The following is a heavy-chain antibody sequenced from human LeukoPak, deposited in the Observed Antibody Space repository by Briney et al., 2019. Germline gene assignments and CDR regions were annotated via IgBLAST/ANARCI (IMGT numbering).Heavy chain of an antibody. CDR3: ARLGHYGAARVGYYYYYYMDV. J-gene: IGHJ6*03. CDR2: INHSGST. CDR1: GGSFSGYY. V-gene: IGHV4-34*01. D-gene: IGHD4-17*01. Sequence: PSETLSLTCAVYGGSFSGYYWSWIRQPPGKGLEWIGEINHSGSTNYNPSLKSRVTISVDTSKNQFSLKLSSVTAADTAVYYCARLGHYGAARVGYYYYYYMDVWGKGTTVTISS.